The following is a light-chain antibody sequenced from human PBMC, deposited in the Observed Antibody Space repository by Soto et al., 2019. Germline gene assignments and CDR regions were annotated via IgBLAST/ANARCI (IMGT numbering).Light chain of an antibody. Sequence: EIVMTQSPXTLXXXPGERVTLSCRASESLSTYLAWYQQKPGQAPRLLIYGASTKATGIPARXSXXXXXXXXXXXISSLQSEDFAVYYCQSYNDWPFTFGQGTKLEI. CDR1: ESLSTY. J-gene: IGKJ2*01. V-gene: IGKV3-15*01. CDR2: GAS. CDR3: QSYNDWPFT.